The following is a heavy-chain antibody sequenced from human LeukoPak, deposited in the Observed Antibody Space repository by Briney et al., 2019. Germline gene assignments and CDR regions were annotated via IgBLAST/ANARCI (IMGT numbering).Heavy chain of an antibody. CDR2: IIPILGIA. CDR3: ARNPRFGVAPYYYYGMDV. J-gene: IGHJ6*02. Sequence: ASVKVSCRASGGTFSSYAISWVRQAPGQGLEWMGRIIPILGIANYAQKFQGRVTITADKSTSTAYMELSSLRSEDTAVYYCARNPRFGVAPYYYYGMDVWGQGTTVTVSS. D-gene: IGHD3-3*01. CDR1: GGTFSSYA. V-gene: IGHV1-69*04.